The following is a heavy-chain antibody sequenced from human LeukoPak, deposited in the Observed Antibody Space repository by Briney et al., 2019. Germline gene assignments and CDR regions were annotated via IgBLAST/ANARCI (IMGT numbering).Heavy chain of an antibody. CDR2: IGTAGDT. D-gene: IGHD3-16*02. CDR1: GFTFSSYD. Sequence: GGSLRLSCAASGFTFSSYDMHWVRQATGKGLEWVSAIGTAGDTYYPGSVKGRFTISRENAKNSLYLQMNSLRAGDTAVYYCARGGLVHNWFDPWGQGTLVTVSS. V-gene: IGHV3-13*01. J-gene: IGHJ5*02. CDR3: ARGGLVHNWFDP.